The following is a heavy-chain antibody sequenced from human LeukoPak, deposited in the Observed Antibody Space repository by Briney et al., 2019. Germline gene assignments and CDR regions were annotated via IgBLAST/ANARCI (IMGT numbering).Heavy chain of an antibody. Sequence: PSETLSLTCTVSGGSSSSSRYYWDWIRQPPGKGLEWIGTIYYTGSTYYHPSLKSRVTISVDTSKNQFSLKLSSVTAADTAVYYCARFSGSGYYLDDAFDIWGQGTMVTVSS. CDR1: GGSSSSSRYY. V-gene: IGHV4-39*07. J-gene: IGHJ3*02. D-gene: IGHD3-22*01. CDR2: IYYTGST. CDR3: ARFSGSGYYLDDAFDI.